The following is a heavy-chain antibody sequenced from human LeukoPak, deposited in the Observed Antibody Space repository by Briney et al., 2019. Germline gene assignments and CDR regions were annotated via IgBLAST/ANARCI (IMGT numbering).Heavy chain of an antibody. J-gene: IGHJ2*01. CDR3: VRDEAEFGNRQWYFDL. V-gene: IGHV4-39*07. Sequence: SETLSLTCTVSGGSISSSSYYWGWIRQPPGKGLEWIGSIYYSGSTYYNPSLKSRVTISADMSRNQFSLRLNSMTAADTAVYYCVRDEAEFGNRQWYFDLWGRGTLVIVSS. CDR1: GGSISSSSYY. D-gene: IGHD2/OR15-2a*01. CDR2: IYYSGST.